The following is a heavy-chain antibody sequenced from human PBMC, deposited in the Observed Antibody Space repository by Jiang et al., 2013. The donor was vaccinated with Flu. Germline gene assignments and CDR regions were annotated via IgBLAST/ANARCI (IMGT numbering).Heavy chain of an antibody. D-gene: IGHD3-3*01. J-gene: IGHJ4*02. Sequence: SYAMHWVRQAPGKGLEWVAVISYDGSNKYYADSVKGRFTISRDNSKNTLYLQMNSLRAEDTAVYYCARSGRPTDYDFWSGIGYWGQGTLVTVSS. V-gene: IGHV3-30-3*01. CDR2: ISYDGSNK. CDR3: ARSGRPTDYDFWSGIGY. CDR1: SYA.